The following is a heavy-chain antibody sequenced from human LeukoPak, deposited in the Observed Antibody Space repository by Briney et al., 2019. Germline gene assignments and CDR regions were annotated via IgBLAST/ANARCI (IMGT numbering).Heavy chain of an antibody. CDR2: IYYSGVT. Sequence: SETLSLTCTVSGGSINSYYWSWIRQPPGKGLEWIGYIYYSGVTKYNPSFKSRVTMSVDTSKNQFSLKLRSVTATDTAVYYCARDIGGYDFDNWGQGTLVSVSS. D-gene: IGHD5-12*01. CDR3: ARDIGGYDFDN. CDR1: GGSINSYY. V-gene: IGHV4-59*01. J-gene: IGHJ4*02.